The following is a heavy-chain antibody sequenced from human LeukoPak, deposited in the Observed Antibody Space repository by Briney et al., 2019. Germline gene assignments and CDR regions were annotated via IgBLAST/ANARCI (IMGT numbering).Heavy chain of an antibody. Sequence: PGGSLRLSFAASGFTVSSNYMSWVRQAPGKGLEWVSGISGSGGITYYPDSVKGRFIISRDNSKNTLYLQMSSLRAEDTAVYYCAKPLSGGYSFDYWGQGTLVTVSS. CDR2: ISGSGGIT. CDR1: GFTVSSNY. J-gene: IGHJ4*02. V-gene: IGHV3-23*01. D-gene: IGHD1-26*01. CDR3: AKPLSGGYSFDY.